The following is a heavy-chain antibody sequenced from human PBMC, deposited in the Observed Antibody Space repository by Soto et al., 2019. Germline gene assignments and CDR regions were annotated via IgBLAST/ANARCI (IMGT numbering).Heavy chain of an antibody. D-gene: IGHD2-21*02. Sequence: QVQLMQSGAEVKKPGASVKVSCKASGDTFTDYYIHWVRQAPGQGLEWMGTVNPSGGHTTYAQHFLGRVTMTRDTSTSTLYMVLTSLMSDDTAGYYCARGGHVVVVTAALDYWGQGTLVTVSS. V-gene: IGHV1-46*01. CDR3: ARGGHVVVVTAALDY. CDR2: VNPSGGHT. J-gene: IGHJ4*02. CDR1: GDTFTDYY.